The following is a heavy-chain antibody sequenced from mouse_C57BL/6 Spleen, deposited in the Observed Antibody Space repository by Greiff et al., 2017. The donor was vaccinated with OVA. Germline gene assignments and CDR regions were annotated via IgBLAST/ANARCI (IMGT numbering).Heavy chain of an antibody. Sequence: EVHLVESGGGLVKPGGSLKLSCAASGFTFSSYAMSWVRQTPEKRLEWVATISDGGSYTYYPDNVKGRFTISRDNAKNNLYLQMSHLKSEDTAMYYCARDYYGSRGYAMDYWGQGTSVTVSS. CDR2: ISDGGSYT. J-gene: IGHJ4*01. D-gene: IGHD1-1*01. CDR1: GFTFSSYA. CDR3: ARDYYGSRGYAMDY. V-gene: IGHV5-4*01.